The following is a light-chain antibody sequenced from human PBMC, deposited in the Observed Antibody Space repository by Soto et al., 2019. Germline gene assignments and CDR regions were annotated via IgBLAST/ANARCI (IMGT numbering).Light chain of an antibody. Sequence: EIVLTQSPGTLSLSPGERATLSCRASQSVSNNYLAWYQQKPGQAPRLLIYDASNRATGIPARFSGSGSGTAFTLTISSLEPEDFAVYYCQQRSNWPWTFGQGTKVDIK. V-gene: IGKV3-11*01. CDR3: QQRSNWPWT. J-gene: IGKJ1*01. CDR1: QSVSNNY. CDR2: DAS.